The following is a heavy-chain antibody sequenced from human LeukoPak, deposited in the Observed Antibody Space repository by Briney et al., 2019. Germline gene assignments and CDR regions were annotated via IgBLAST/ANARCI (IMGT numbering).Heavy chain of an antibody. J-gene: IGHJ4*02. CDR1: GFTFSSYS. CDR3: ARNVIAAGGTDLDY. CDR2: ISSSSSYI. D-gene: IGHD6-13*01. V-gene: IGHV3-21*01. Sequence: PGGSLRLSCAASGFTFSSYSMNWVRQAPGKGLEWVSSISSSSSYIYYANSVKGRFTISRDNAKNSLYLQMNSLRAEGTAVYYCARNVIAAGGTDLDYGGEGTLVTVSS.